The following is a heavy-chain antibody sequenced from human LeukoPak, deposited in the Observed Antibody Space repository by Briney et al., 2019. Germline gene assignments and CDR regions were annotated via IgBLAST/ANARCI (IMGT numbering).Heavy chain of an antibody. CDR2: IYSGGTT. Sequence: PGGSLRLSCAASGFSVSNNFMSWVRQAPGKGLEWVSVIYSGGTTYYADSVKGRLTISRDTSKNALYLQMNSLRAEDTAVYYCARGRAAATYFDYWGQGTLVTVSS. CDR3: ARGRAAATYFDY. J-gene: IGHJ4*02. D-gene: IGHD6-13*01. CDR1: GFSVSNNF. V-gene: IGHV3-66*01.